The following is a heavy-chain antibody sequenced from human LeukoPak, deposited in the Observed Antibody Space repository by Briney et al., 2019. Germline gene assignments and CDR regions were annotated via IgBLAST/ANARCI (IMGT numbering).Heavy chain of an antibody. J-gene: IGHJ4*02. V-gene: IGHV3-23*01. CDR2: ISSSDGNI. Sequence: GGSLRLSCAASGFTFNNYAMSWVRQAPGKGLEWVSTISSSDGNIYYADSVKGRFTISRDNSKTSLFLQMNSLRAEDTAVYYCAKGTYLGELSAADYWGQGTLVTVSS. CDR3: AKGTYLGELSAADY. D-gene: IGHD3-16*02. CDR1: GFTFNNYA.